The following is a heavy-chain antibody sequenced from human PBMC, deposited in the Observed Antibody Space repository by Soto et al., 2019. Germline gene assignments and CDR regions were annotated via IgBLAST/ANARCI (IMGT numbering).Heavy chain of an antibody. J-gene: IGHJ4*02. CDR2: ISAYKRNT. V-gene: IGHV1-18*04. CDR1: GYTFASSG. CDR3: ARVYGSGTQSAFFFDY. D-gene: IGHD3-10*01. Sequence: QVQLVQSGAEVKKPGASVKVSCKTSGYTFASSGISWVRQAPGQGLVWMGWISAYKRNTNYAQKLQGRLTMTTDSSTSTAYMELRSLRSDDTAVYYCARVYGSGTQSAFFFDYWGQGTLVTVSS.